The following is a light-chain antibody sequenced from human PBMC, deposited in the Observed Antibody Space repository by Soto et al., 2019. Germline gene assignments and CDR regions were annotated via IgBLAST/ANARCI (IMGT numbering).Light chain of an antibody. CDR3: KQYGSSTQT. V-gene: IGKV3-20*01. CDR1: QSVSSSY. Sequence: EIVLTQSPGTLSLSPGERATLSCRASQSVSSSYLAWYQQKPGQAPRLLIYGASSRATDIPDRFSGSGSGTDFTLTISRLEPEDFAVYYCKQYGSSTQTFGQGTKVDIK. CDR2: GAS. J-gene: IGKJ1*01.